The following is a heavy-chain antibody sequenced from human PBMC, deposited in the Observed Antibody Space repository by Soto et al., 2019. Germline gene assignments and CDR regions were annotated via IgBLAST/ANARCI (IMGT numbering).Heavy chain of an antibody. Sequence: GASVKVSCKASGYTFTSYYMHWVRQAPGQGLEWMGIINPSGGSTSYAQKFQGRVTMTRDTSTSTVYMELSSLRSEDTAVYYCARGPGGANYGRGMDVWGQGTTVTVSS. CDR2: INPSGGST. CDR3: ARGPGGANYGRGMDV. D-gene: IGHD4-17*01. CDR1: GYTFTSYY. V-gene: IGHV1-46*01. J-gene: IGHJ6*02.